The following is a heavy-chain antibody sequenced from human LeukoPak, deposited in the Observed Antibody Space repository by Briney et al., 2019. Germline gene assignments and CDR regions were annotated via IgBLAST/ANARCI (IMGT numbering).Heavy chain of an antibody. D-gene: IGHD6-19*01. V-gene: IGHV4-39*07. CDR3: ARNEAVAGTSAFDY. CDR1: GGSISSSSYY. J-gene: IGHJ4*02. CDR2: IYYSGST. Sequence: SQTLSLTYTVSGGSISSSSYYWGWIRQPPGKGLEWIGSIYYSGSTYYNPSLKSRVTISVDTSKNQFSLKLSSVTAADTAVYYCARNEAVAGTSAFDYWGQGTLVTVSS.